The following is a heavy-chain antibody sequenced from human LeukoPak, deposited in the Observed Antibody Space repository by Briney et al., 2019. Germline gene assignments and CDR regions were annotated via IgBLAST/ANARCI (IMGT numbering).Heavy chain of an antibody. J-gene: IGHJ2*01. CDR1: GGSISSSY. CDR3: ARVYYSSSYDYWYFDL. V-gene: IGHV4-59*01. D-gene: IGHD6-13*01. CDR2: IYYSGST. Sequence: SETLSLTCTVSGGSISSSYWSWIRQPPGKGLEWIGYIYYSGSTNYNPSLKSRVTISVDTSKNQFSLKLSSVTAADTAVYYCARVYYSSSYDYWYFDLWGRGTLVTVSS.